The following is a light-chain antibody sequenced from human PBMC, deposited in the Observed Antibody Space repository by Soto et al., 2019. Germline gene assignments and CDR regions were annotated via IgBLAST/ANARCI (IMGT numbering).Light chain of an antibody. CDR2: EVS. CDR1: SSDVGSYDS. V-gene: IGLV2-18*02. J-gene: IGLJ1*01. Sequence: QSALTQPPSVSGSHGQSVTISCTGTSSDVGSYDSVSWYQQPPGTVPKLMIYEVSNRPSGVPDRFSGSKSGNTASLTISGLQAEDEADYYCSSYTTSRTYVFGTGTKVTVL. CDR3: SSYTTSRTYV.